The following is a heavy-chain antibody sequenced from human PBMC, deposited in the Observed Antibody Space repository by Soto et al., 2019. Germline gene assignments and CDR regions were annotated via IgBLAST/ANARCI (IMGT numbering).Heavy chain of an antibody. Sequence: QVQLVQSGADVKKPGSSLKVSCKASGGTFSNYAISWVRQAPGQGLEWMGGITPRVGTENSAQKFQGRVTITADESTSTAYMELSSLRSEDTAVYYCARDHTRYDSSFDDAFDIWGQGTMVTVSS. V-gene: IGHV1-69*01. CDR1: GGTFSNYA. CDR2: ITPRVGTE. J-gene: IGHJ3*02. CDR3: ARDHTRYDSSFDDAFDI. D-gene: IGHD3-22*01.